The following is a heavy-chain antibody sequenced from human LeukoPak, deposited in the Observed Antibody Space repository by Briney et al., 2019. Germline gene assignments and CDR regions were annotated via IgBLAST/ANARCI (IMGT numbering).Heavy chain of an antibody. D-gene: IGHD1-26*01. V-gene: IGHV4-59*01. CDR1: GGSISSYY. CDR2: IYYSGST. J-gene: IGHJ5*02. Sequence: SGPTLVKPSETLSLTCTVSGGSISSYYWSWIRQPPGKGLEWIGYIYYSGSTNYNPSLKSRVTISVDTSKNQFSLKLSSVTAADTAVYYCARAGGSGSYHWFDPWGQGTLVTVSS. CDR3: ARAGGSGSYHWFDP.